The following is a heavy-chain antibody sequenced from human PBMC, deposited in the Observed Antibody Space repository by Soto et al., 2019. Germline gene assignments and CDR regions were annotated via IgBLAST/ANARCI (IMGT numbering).Heavy chain of an antibody. Sequence: SQTRSLTCVISGDSVSGNRAAWNWIRQSPSRGLEWLGRTYYRSKWYIEYAPSVTGRMTINPDTSKNQFSLQLNYVTPEDTAVYYCATGMLIRGHHYYMDVWGQGTSVTVSS. D-gene: IGHD3-10*01. CDR2: TYYRSKWYI. CDR1: GDSVSGNRAA. J-gene: IGHJ6*03. CDR3: ATGMLIRGHHYYMDV. V-gene: IGHV6-1*01.